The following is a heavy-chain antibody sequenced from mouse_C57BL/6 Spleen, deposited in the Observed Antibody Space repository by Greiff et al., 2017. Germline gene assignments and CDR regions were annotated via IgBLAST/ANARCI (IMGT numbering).Heavy chain of an antibody. CDR2: IWSGGST. Sequence: VKVVESGPGLVQPSQSLSITCTVSGFSLTSYGVHWVRQSPGKGLEWLGVIWSGGSTDYNAAFISRLSISKDNSKSQVFFKMNSLQADDTAIYYCARSLGLTLNYFDYWGQGTTLTVSS. J-gene: IGHJ2*01. CDR1: GFSLTSYG. D-gene: IGHD4-1*01. CDR3: ARSLGLTLNYFDY. V-gene: IGHV2-2*01.